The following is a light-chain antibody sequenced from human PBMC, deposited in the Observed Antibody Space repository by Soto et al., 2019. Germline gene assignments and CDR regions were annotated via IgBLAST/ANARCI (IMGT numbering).Light chain of an antibody. Sequence: DIQMTQSPSTLSASVGDRVIITCRASQSISDYLAWYQQKPGKAPKLLIYDASNLESGVPSTFSGSGSGTEFTLTISSLQPDDFATYYCQQYYTYWHMFGQGTKWISN. V-gene: IGKV1-5*01. CDR2: DAS. CDR1: QSISDY. CDR3: QQYYTYWHM. J-gene: IGKJ1*01.